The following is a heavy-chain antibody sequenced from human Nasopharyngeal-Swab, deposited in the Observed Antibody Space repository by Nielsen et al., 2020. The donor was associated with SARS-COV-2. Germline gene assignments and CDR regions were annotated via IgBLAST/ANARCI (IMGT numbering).Heavy chain of an antibody. D-gene: IGHD3-10*01. CDR3: ARVGGRTSPMGS. CDR2: IKQDGSEK. J-gene: IGHJ4*02. V-gene: IGHV3-7*01. Sequence: GASLTISCVATGFTFRDYWMSWVRQAPAKGLEWVSSIKQDGSEKNYVDSVKGRFTISRDNAKNSLFLQMDSLRTEDTAFYYCARVGGRTSPMGSWGKGTVVTVSS. CDR1: GFTFRDYW.